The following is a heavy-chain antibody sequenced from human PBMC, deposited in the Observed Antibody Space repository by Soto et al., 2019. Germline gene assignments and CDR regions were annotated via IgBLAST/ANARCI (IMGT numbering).Heavy chain of an antibody. V-gene: IGHV4-34*01. D-gene: IGHD4-17*01. CDR1: GGSFSGYY. J-gene: IGHJ4*02. Sequence: SETLSLTCAVYGGSFSGYYWSWIRQPPGKGLEWIGEINHSGSTNYNPSLKGRVTISVDTSKNQFSLKLSSVTAADTAVYYCARGKSGRLRYFDYWGQGTLVTVSS. CDR2: INHSGST. CDR3: ARGKSGRLRYFDY.